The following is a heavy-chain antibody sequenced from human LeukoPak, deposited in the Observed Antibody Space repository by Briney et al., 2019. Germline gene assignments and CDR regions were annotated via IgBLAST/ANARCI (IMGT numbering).Heavy chain of an antibody. CDR3: AKVKGFGLVPNDH. CDR1: EFTFSSYA. D-gene: IGHD1-26*01. J-gene: IGHJ4*02. V-gene: IGHV3-23*01. CDR2: ISGGSVSS. Sequence: GGSLRLSCAASEFTFSSYAMAWVRQAPGKGLEWVSAISGGSVSSYYADSVKGRFTISRDNSKNTLYLQMNNLRAEDTAVYYCAKVKGFGLVPNDHWGQGALVIVSS.